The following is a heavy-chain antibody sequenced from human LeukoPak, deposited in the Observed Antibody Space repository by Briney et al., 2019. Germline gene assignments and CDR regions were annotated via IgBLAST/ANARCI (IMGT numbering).Heavy chain of an antibody. D-gene: IGHD4-17*01. CDR1: GFTFSSYG. J-gene: IGHJ6*02. CDR2: ISYDGSNK. CDR3: AKADYGLYYYYGMDV. V-gene: IGHV3-30*18. Sequence: GGSLRLSCAASGFTFSSYGMHWVRQAPGKGLEWVAVISYDGSNKYYADSVKGRFTISRDNSKNTLYLQMNSLRAEDTAVYYCAKADYGLYYYYGMDVWGQGTTVTVSS.